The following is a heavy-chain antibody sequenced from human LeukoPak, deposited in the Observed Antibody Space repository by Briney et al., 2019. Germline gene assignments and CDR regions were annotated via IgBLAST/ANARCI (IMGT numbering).Heavy chain of an antibody. CDR1: GGSITSHY. Sequence: SETLSLTCTVSGGSITSHYWSWIRQPPGKGLEWIGHIYYSGSTKYNPSFKSRVTISLDTSKTQFSLKLSSVTAADTAMYYCATALEWSYYYYYLAVWGKGTTVTVSS. J-gene: IGHJ6*03. D-gene: IGHD3-3*01. V-gene: IGHV4-59*11. CDR2: IYYSGST. CDR3: ATALEWSYYYYYLAV.